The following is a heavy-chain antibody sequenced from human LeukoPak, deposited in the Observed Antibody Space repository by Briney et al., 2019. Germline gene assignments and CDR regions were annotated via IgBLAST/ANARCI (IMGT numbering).Heavy chain of an antibody. J-gene: IGHJ4*02. CDR1: GFTFRNAW. CDR2: LSGSGGTT. CDR3: ARDRVGATLYFDY. V-gene: IGHV3-23*01. D-gene: IGHD1-26*01. Sequence: PGGSLRLSCAASGFTFRNAWMSWVRQAPGKGLEWVSALSGSGGTTYYADFMKGRFTISRDNSKNTLYLQMNSLRAEDTAVYYCARDRVGATLYFDYWGQGTLVTVSS.